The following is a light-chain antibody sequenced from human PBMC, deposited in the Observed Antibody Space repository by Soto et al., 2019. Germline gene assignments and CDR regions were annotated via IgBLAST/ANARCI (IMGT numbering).Light chain of an antibody. CDR1: SSNIGSNT. J-gene: IGLJ1*01. V-gene: IGLV1-44*01. CDR3: AAWDDSLNGLV. Sequence: QSVLTQPPSASGTPGQRVTISCSGSSSNIGSNTVNWYQQLPGTAPKLLIYNNNQRPSGVPDRFSGSKSGTSGSLDISGLQSEDEADYYCAAWDDSLNGLVFGAGTKLTVL. CDR2: NNN.